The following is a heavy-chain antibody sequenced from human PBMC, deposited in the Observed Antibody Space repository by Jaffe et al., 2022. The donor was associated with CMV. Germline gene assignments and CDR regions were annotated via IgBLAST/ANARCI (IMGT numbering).Heavy chain of an antibody. Sequence: QVQLVESGGGVVQPGRSLRLSCAASGFTFSSYGMHWVRQAPGKGLEWVAVIWYDGSNKYYADSVKGRFTISRDNSKNTLYLQMNSLRAEDTAVYYCARDEGQSDYYGMDVWGQGTTVTVSS. V-gene: IGHV3-33*01. CDR1: GFTFSSYG. CDR3: ARDEGQSDYYGMDV. D-gene: IGHD3-3*01. J-gene: IGHJ6*02. CDR2: IWYDGSNK.